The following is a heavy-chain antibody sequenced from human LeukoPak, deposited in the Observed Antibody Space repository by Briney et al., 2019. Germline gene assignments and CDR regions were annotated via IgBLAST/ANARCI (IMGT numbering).Heavy chain of an antibody. CDR3: AGDYYDSSGYYPEYFQH. D-gene: IGHD3-22*01. Sequence: GGSLRLSCAASGFTFNNYGMHWVRQAPGKGLEWVAVTSSDLNVKLYADSMKGRFTISRDNSRSTLYLQMNSLRPEDTAIYYCAGDYYDSSGYYPEYFQHWGQGTLVTVSS. CDR2: TSSDLNVK. CDR1: GFTFNNYG. J-gene: IGHJ1*01. V-gene: IGHV3-30*03.